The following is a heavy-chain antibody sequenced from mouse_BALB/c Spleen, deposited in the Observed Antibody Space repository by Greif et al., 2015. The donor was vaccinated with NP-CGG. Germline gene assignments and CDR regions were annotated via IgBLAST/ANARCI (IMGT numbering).Heavy chain of an antibody. CDR3: ARDGSSPYAMDY. D-gene: IGHD1-1*01. J-gene: IGHJ4*01. CDR1: GYSITSDYA. CDR2: ISYSGST. V-gene: IGHV3-2*02. Sequence: VQLQQSRPGLVKPSQSLSLTCTVTGYSITSDYAWNWIRQFPGNKLEWMGYISYSGSTSYNPSLKSRISITRDTSKNQFFLQVNSVTTEDTATYYCARDGSSPYAMDYWGQGTSVTGSS.